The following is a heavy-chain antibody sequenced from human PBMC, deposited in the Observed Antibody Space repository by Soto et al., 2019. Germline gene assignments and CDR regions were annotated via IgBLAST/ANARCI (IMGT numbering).Heavy chain of an antibody. D-gene: IGHD1-1*01. CDR2: MSHSGGT. J-gene: IGHJ3*02. V-gene: IGHV4-34*01. Sequence: QVQLQQWGAGLLKPSETLSLTCAVFGGSVNSGNYYWSWIRQPPGKGLEWFGEMSHSGGTHFNPSLKSRVSLSVDTSKNQFSLKRSSVTAADTALYYCARVERGTATTVVDAFDIWGPGTMVTVSS. CDR1: GGSVNSGNYY. CDR3: ARVERGTATTVVDAFDI.